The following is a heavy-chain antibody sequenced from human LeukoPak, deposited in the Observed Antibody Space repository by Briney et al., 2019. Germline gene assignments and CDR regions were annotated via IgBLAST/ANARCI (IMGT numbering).Heavy chain of an antibody. CDR2: INHSGST. CDR3: ARFLRRITMVRGIHDAFDI. D-gene: IGHD3-10*01. Sequence: SETLSLTCAVYGGSFSGYYWSWIRQPPGKGLEWIGEINHSGSTNYNPSLKSRVTISVDTSKNQFSLKLSSVTAADTAVYYCARFLRRITMVRGIHDAFDIWGQGTMVTVSS. V-gene: IGHV4-34*01. CDR1: GGSFSGYY. J-gene: IGHJ3*02.